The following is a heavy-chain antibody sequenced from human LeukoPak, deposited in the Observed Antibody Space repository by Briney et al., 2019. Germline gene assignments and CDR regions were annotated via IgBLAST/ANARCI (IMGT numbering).Heavy chain of an antibody. CDR2: IWSDGTNR. D-gene: IGHD4-11*01. CDR1: GFIFSHHG. Sequence: AGGSLRLSCAASGFIFSHHGMHWVRQAPGKGLEWVAVIWSDGTNRFYVGSVKGRFTISRDNSQSTVFLKMNSLRVNDMAIYYCARDAQRGFDYSNSLKYWGHGTLVTVSS. CDR3: ARDAQRGFDYSNSLKY. J-gene: IGHJ4*01. V-gene: IGHV3-33*01.